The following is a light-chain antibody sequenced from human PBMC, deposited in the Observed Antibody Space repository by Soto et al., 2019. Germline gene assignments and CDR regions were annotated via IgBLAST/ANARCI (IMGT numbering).Light chain of an antibody. CDR2: DNN. V-gene: IGLV1-40*01. J-gene: IGLJ1*01. CDR3: QSYDSTLSARYV. CDR1: SSNIGAGYD. Sequence: QSVLTQPPSVSGAPGQRVTISCTGSSSNIGAGYDVHWYQQLPGTAPKLLIYDNNDRPTGVPDRFSGSKSGTSASLAITGLQAEVEADYYCQSYDSTLSARYVFGTGTKVTVL.